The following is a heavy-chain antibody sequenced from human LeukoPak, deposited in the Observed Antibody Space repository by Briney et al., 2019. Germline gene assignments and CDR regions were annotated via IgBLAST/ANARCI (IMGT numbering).Heavy chain of an antibody. J-gene: IGHJ4*02. CDR1: GGSISSGGYY. D-gene: IGHD3-22*01. CDR3: AIASRTYYYDSSGYFREYYFDY. CDR2: IYYRGST. Sequence: SETLSLTCTVSGGSISSGGYYWSWIRQHPGKGLEWIGYIYYRGSTYYNPSLKSRVTISVDTSKNQFSLKLSSVTAADTAVYYCAIASRTYYYDSSGYFREYYFDYWGQGTLVTVSS. V-gene: IGHV4-31*03.